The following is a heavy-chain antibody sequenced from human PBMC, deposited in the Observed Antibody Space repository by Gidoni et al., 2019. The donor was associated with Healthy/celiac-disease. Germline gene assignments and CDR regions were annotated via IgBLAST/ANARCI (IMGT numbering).Heavy chain of an antibody. V-gene: IGHV1-69*06. CDR1: GGTFISYA. Sequence: VQLVQSGAEVKMPGSSVKAPCKASGGTFISYAISGVRQGPGPGLEWLGGIIPIFGTANYAQKFQGRVTITADKTTSTAYMELSSLRTEDTAVYYCAKDQRRVTTAGVGDCYYYGMDVWGQGTTVTVSS. CDR2: IIPIFGTA. CDR3: AKDQRRVTTAGVGDCYYYGMDV. J-gene: IGHJ6*02. D-gene: IGHD4-17*01.